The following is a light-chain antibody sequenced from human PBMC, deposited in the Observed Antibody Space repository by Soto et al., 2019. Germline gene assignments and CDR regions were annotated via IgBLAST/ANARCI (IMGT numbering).Light chain of an antibody. CDR3: QQYNNWPRT. CDR1: QSISSY. J-gene: IGKJ1*01. Sequence: DMQMTQPPSSVSASVGDRVTIACRASQSISSYLNWYQQKPGKAPKLLIYAASSLQSGVPSRFSGSGSGTDFTLTISSLQSEDFAVYYCQQYNNWPRTFGQGTKVDI. V-gene: IGKV1-39*01. CDR2: AAS.